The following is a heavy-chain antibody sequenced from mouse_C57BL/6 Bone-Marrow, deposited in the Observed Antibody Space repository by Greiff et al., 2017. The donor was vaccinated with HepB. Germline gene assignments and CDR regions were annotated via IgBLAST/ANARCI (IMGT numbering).Heavy chain of an antibody. CDR3: ARAYYDYGWFAY. Sequence: VQLVESGAELARPGASVKLSCKASGYTFTSYGISWVKQRTGQGLEWIGEIYPRSGNTYYNEKFKGKATLTADKSSSTAYMELRSLTSEDSAVYFCARAYYDYGWFAYWGQRTLVTVSA. V-gene: IGHV1-81*01. J-gene: IGHJ3*01. CDR1: GYTFTSYG. CDR2: IYPRSGNT. D-gene: IGHD2-4*01.